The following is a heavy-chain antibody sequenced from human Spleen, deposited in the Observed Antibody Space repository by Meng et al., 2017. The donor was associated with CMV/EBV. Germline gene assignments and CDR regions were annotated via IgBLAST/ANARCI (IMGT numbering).Heavy chain of an antibody. CDR1: GYTFTSNG. J-gene: IGHJ3*02. V-gene: IGHV1-18*01. CDR3: ARVRAHGDFDDAFDI. CDR2: ISAYNGNT. D-gene: IGHD4-17*01. Sequence: ASVKVSCKASGYTFTSNGISWVRQAPGQGLEWMGWISAYNGNTKYAQRLQGRVTMTTDTSTSTAYMELRRLRSDDTAVYYCARVRAHGDFDDAFDIWGQGTMVTVSS.